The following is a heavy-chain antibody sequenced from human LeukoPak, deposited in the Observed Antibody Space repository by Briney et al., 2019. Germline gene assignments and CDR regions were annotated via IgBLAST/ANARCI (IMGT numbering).Heavy chain of an antibody. D-gene: IGHD7-27*01. Sequence: ASVKVSCKASGYTFTSYGFNWVRQATGQRPEWMGWMSPNSGDTGYAQKFQDRVTMTRNTSISTAYMELSSLRSDDTAVYCCARGPPNWGYDYWGPGTLVTVSS. V-gene: IGHV1-8*01. CDR1: GYTFTSYG. CDR3: ARGPPNWGYDY. J-gene: IGHJ4*02. CDR2: MSPNSGDT.